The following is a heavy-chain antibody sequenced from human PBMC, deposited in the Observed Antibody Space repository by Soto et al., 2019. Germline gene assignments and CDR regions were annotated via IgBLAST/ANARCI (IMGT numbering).Heavy chain of an antibody. CDR3: ARGWTFDL. CDR2: INGGGDST. V-gene: IGHV3-23*01. J-gene: IGHJ4*02. CDR1: GFTFSSYA. D-gene: IGHD1-1*01. Sequence: LRLSCAASGFTFSSYAMSWVRQAPGKGLEWVSGINGGGDSTYFADSVRGRFTISRDNSKNTLFLQMNSLRAEDAAVYYCARGWTFDLWGQGTMGTVSS.